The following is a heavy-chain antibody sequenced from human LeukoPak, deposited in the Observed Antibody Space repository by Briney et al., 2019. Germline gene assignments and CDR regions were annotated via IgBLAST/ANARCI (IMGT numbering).Heavy chain of an antibody. CDR1: GFTFSNYA. V-gene: IGHV3-23*01. D-gene: IGHD6-13*01. J-gene: IGHJ6*02. CDR3: AKEPIGYSSSWYGDYFYGMDV. CDR2: ISGSGGST. Sequence: GGSLRLSCAASGFTFSNYAMSWVRQAPGKGLEWVSAISGSGGSTYYADSVKGRFTISRDNSKNTLYLQMNSLRAEDTAVYYCAKEPIGYSSSWYGDYFYGMDVWGQGTTVTVSS.